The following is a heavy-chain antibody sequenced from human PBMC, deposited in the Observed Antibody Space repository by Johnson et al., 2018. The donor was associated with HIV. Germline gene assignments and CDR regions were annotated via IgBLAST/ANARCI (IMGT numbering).Heavy chain of an antibody. Sequence: QVQLVESGGGVVQPGRSLRLSCAASGFTFSSYGMHWVRQAPGKGLEWVAVISYDESNKSFPDSVTGRFTIARDISKNTLYLQMNSLRAEDTAVYYCAKDKSNACDIWGQGTMVTVAS. CDR1: GFTFSSYG. CDR3: AKDKSNACDI. CDR2: ISYDESNK. V-gene: IGHV3-30*18. J-gene: IGHJ3*02.